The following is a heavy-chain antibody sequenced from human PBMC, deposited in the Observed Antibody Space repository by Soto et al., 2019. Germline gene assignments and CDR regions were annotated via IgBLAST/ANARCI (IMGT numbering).Heavy chain of an antibody. Sequence: GASVKVSCKASRVAFSKFIVTWVRQAPGLGLEWVGGIIPIFGTANYAQKFQGRVTITADESTSTSYMEVNNLRSEDTAVYYCARGGYSILTGDNYGMDVWGQGTTVTVSS. V-gene: IGHV1-69*13. CDR1: RVAFSKFI. D-gene: IGHD3-9*01. CDR2: IIPIFGTA. J-gene: IGHJ6*02. CDR3: ARGGYSILTGDNYGMDV.